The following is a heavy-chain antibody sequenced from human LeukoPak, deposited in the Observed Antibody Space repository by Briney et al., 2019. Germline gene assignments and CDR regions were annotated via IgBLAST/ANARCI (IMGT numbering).Heavy chain of an antibody. Sequence: AASVNVSCKVSGYTLIELSMHWVRQAPGKGLEWMGGFNPEDGETIYAQKFQGRVTMTEDTSTDTAYMELSSLRSEDTAVYYCATPVKYYDILTGYYKALSFDYWGQGTLVTVSS. CDR2: FNPEDGET. J-gene: IGHJ4*02. D-gene: IGHD3-9*01. CDR3: ATPVKYYDILTGYYKALSFDY. CDR1: GYTLIELS. V-gene: IGHV1-24*01.